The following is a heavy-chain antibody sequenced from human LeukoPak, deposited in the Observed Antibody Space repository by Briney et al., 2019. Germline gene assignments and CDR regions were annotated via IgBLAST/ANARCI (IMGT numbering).Heavy chain of an antibody. CDR3: ARIPHYYDSSGFFDY. CDR1: GFTVSSNY. J-gene: IGHJ4*02. Sequence: GGSLRLSCAACGFTVSSNYMSLVRQAPGKGLEWVSVIYSGGSTYYADSVKGRFTISRDNSKNTLYLQMNSLRAEDTAVYYCARIPHYYDSSGFFDYWGQGTLVTVSS. V-gene: IGHV3-53*01. CDR2: IYSGGST. D-gene: IGHD3-22*01.